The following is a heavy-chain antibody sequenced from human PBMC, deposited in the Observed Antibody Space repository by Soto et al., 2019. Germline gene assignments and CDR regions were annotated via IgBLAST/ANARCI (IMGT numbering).Heavy chain of an antibody. J-gene: IGHJ4*02. CDR3: ATPVPGDYVNNFDY. V-gene: IGHV1-24*01. CDR2: FDPEDGET. Sequence: ASVKVSCKASGYTFTSCGISWVRQAPGKGLEWMGGFDPEDGETIYAQKFQGRVTMTEDTSTDTAYMELSSLRSEDTAVYYCATPVPGDYVNNFDYWGQGTLVTVSS. D-gene: IGHD4-17*01. CDR1: GYTFTSCG.